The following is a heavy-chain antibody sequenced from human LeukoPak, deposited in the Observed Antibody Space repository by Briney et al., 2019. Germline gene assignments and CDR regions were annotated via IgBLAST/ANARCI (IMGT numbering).Heavy chain of an antibody. CDR2: INPNSGGT. J-gene: IGHJ4*02. Sequence: ASVKVSCKASGYTFTGYYMHWVRQAPGQGLEWMGWINPNSGGTNYAQKFQGRVTMTRDTSISTAYMELSRLRSDNTAVYYCATGYCSSTSCFSWGQGTLVTVSS. CDR1: GYTFTGYY. D-gene: IGHD2-2*01. V-gene: IGHV1-2*02. CDR3: ATGYCSSTSCFS.